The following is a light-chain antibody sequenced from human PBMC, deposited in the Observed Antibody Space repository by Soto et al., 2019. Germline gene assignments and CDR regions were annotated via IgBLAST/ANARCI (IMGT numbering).Light chain of an antibody. J-gene: IGLJ1*01. CDR3: CSYGSYTYV. V-gene: IGLV2-11*01. CDR1: SRDY. CDR2: DVI. Sequence: QSALTQPRAVSGSPGQSVTISCTGGSRDYVPWYQQYPGKAPKLIIYDVIRRPSGVPDRFSGSRSDNTASLTISGLQAEDEADYYCCSYGSYTYVFGQGTKVTVL.